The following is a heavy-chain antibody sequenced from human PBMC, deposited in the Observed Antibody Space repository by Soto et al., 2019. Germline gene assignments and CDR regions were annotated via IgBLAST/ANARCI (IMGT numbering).Heavy chain of an antibody. J-gene: IGHJ4*02. CDR3: AKQIYGGNS. CDR1: GFTFSTSA. V-gene: IGHV3-73*02. Sequence: EMQLVESGGGLVQPGGSLRLSCATSGFTFSTSAMHWVRQVSGKGLEWIARLRNKANNYATTYAPSVKGRFTISRDDSENTVYLHMNSLKIEDTAIYYCAKQIYGGNSWGQGTLVTVSA. D-gene: IGHD2-21*02. CDR2: LRNKANNYAT.